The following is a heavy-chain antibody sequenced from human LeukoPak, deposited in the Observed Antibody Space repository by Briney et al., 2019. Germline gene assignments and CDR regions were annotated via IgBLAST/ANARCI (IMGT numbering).Heavy chain of an antibody. D-gene: IGHD4-11*01. V-gene: IGHV3-23*01. CDR2: ICGSGGIT. Sequence: GGSLRLSCAASGFTFRRYAMSWVPQAPGRGLECVSAICGSGGITYSAHSVKGRFTLSRDNTKNALNLQMNSMRAEDTAVYYCAKVSDYSSDWGQGTLVTVYS. CDR1: GFTFRRYA. CDR3: AKVSDYSSD. J-gene: IGHJ4*02.